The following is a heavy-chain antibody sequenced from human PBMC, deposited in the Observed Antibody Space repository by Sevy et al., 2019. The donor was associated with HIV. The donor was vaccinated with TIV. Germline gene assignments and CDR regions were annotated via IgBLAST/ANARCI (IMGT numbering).Heavy chain of an antibody. CDR2: ISNSGNTV. CDR1: GLTFSDYY. D-gene: IGHD2-2*01. V-gene: IGHV3-11*01. J-gene: IGHJ6*02. Sequence: GGSLRLSCSASGLTFSDYYMTWIRQAPGKGLECISYISNSGNTVYYADSVKGRFTASRDNAKKSLYLQLNSLRDEDTAVYYCARDNYCISGDGCYGYGLDVWGQGTTVTVSS. CDR3: ARDNYCISGDGCYGYGLDV.